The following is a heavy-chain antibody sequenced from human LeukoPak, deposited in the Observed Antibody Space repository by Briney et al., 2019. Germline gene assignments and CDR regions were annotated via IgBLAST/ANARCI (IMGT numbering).Heavy chain of an antibody. J-gene: IGHJ4*02. D-gene: IGHD3-16*01. CDR2: IKRKSAGGTK. CDR1: GFTVSNFW. Sequence: GGSLRLSCAASGFTVSNFWMSWIRQAPGKGLECVGRIKRKSAGGTKDYAAPVKGRFTISRDDSRNTQYLKMNSLKIEDTAGYYCSTGGETNDCWGQGTLVTVSS. CDR3: STGGETNDC. V-gene: IGHV3-15*01.